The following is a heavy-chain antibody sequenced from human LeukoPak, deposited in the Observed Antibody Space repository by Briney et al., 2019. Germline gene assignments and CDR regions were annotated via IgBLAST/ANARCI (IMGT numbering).Heavy chain of an antibody. J-gene: IGHJ4*02. CDR2: ISYSGST. V-gene: IGHV4-39*01. Sequence: SETLSLTCTVSGGSISSSSYYWGWIRQPPGKGLEWIGSISYSGSTYYNPSLKSRVTISVDTSKNQFSLKLSSVTAADTAVYYCARQPLGIAAAGTDYWGQGTLVTVSS. CDR1: GGSISSSSYY. CDR3: ARQPLGIAAAGTDY. D-gene: IGHD6-13*01.